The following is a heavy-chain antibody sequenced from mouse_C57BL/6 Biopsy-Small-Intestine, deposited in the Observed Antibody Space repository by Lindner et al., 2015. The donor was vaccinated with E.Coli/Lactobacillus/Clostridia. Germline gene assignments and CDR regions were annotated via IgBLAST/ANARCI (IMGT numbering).Heavy chain of an antibody. V-gene: IGHV1-80*01. CDR3: ARQRLLGAMDY. CDR1: GYAFSSYW. J-gene: IGHJ4*01. Sequence: VQLQESGAELVKPGASVKISCKASGYAFSSYWMNWVKQGPGKGLEWIGQIYPGDGDTNYNGKFKGKATLTADKSSSTAYMQLSSLTSEDSAVYFCARQRLLGAMDYWGQGTSVTVSS. D-gene: IGHD2-3*01. CDR2: IYPGDGDT.